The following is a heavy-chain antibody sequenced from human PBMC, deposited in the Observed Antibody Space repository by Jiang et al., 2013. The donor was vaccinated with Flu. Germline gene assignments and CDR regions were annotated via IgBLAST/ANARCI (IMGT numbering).Heavy chain of an antibody. CDR1: GGSISSSSYY. CDR2: IYYSGST. Sequence: GSGLVKPSETLSLTCTVSGGSISSSSYYWGWIRQPPGKGLEWIGSIYYSGSTYYNPSLKSRVTISVDTSKNQFSLKLSSVTAADTAVYYCARHPRRDSQFYYYYGMDVWGQGTTVTVSS. V-gene: IGHV4-39*01. J-gene: IGHJ6*02. CDR3: ARHPRRDSQFYYYYGMDV. D-gene: IGHD2-15*01.